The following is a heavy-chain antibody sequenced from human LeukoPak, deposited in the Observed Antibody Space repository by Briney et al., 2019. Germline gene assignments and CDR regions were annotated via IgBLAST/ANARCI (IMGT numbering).Heavy chain of an antibody. Sequence: EASVKVSCKASGYTFTSYDINWVRQATGQGLEWMGWMNPNSGNTGYAQKFQGRVTMTRNTSISTAYMELSSLRSEDTAVYYCARSGWELRRRYFDLWGRGTLVTVSS. J-gene: IGHJ2*01. V-gene: IGHV1-8*01. CDR3: ARSGWELRRRYFDL. CDR2: MNPNSGNT. CDR1: GYTFTSYD. D-gene: IGHD1-26*01.